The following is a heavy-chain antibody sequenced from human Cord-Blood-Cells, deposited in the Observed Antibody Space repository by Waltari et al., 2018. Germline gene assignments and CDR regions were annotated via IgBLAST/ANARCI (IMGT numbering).Heavy chain of an antibody. CDR3: ARAWHSNFDY. D-gene: IGHD4-4*01. V-gene: IGHV1-69*06. Sequence: QVQLVQSGAEVKKPGSSVKVFCKASGCTFRSYAIRRVRQAPGQGLEWMGGIIPIFGTANYAQKFQGRVTITADKSTSTAYMELSSLRSEDTAVYYCARAWHSNFDYWGQGTLVTVSS. J-gene: IGHJ4*02. CDR2: IIPIFGTA. CDR1: GCTFRSYA.